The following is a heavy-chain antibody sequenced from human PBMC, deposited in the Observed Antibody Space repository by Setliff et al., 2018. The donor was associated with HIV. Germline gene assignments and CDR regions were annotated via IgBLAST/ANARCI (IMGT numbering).Heavy chain of an antibody. CDR2: SNAYNGNT. D-gene: IGHD1-7*01. J-gene: IGHJ4*02. Sequence: SVKVSCKASGYTFSSDGISWVRQAPGQGLEWMGWSNAYNGNTNYIEKLQGRVTMTTDTSTSTAYMELRSLRSDDTAVYYCARDAPGNTESAPGYWGQGTLVTVSS. CDR3: ARDAPGNTESAPGY. CDR1: GYTFSSDG. V-gene: IGHV1-18*01.